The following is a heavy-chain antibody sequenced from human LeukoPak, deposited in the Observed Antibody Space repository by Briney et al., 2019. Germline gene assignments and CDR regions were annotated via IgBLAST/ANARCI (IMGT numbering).Heavy chain of an antibody. CDR3: ARALSDFSNFDY. D-gene: IGHD3/OR15-3a*01. Sequence: KASETLSLTCTVPGGSISSYYWSWTRQPPGKGLEWIGYIDYSGSTNYNPSLKSRVTISVDTSKNQFSLKLSSVTAADTAVYYCARALSDFSNFDYWGQGTLVTVSS. CDR1: GGSISSYY. CDR2: IDYSGST. J-gene: IGHJ4*02. V-gene: IGHV4-59*01.